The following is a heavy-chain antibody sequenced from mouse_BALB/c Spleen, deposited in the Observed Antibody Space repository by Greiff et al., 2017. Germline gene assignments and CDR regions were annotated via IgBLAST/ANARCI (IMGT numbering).Heavy chain of an antibody. CDR3: TRGLYGNYYAMDY. D-gene: IGHD2-10*02. CDR2: IYPGNSDT. Sequence: VQLQQSGTVLARPGASVKMSCKASGYSFTSYWMHWVKQRPGQGLEWIGAIYPGNSDTSYNQKFKGKAKLTAVTSASTAYMELISLTNEDSAVYYGTRGLYGNYYAMDYWGQGTSVTVSS. CDR1: GYSFTSYW. J-gene: IGHJ4*01. V-gene: IGHV1-5*01.